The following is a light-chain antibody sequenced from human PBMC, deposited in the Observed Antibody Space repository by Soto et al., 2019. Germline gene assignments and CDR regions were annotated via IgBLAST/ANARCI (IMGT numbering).Light chain of an antibody. V-gene: IGKV1-17*01. CDR3: QQLNSYPLS. Sequence: IQMTQSPSSLSASVGDRVAISCRASQGIGNALGWYQQKPGKAPKLLIYAASTLQSGVPSRFSGSGSGTEFTLTISSLQPEDFATYYCQQLNSYPLSFGGGTKVDI. J-gene: IGKJ4*01. CDR1: QGIGNA. CDR2: AAS.